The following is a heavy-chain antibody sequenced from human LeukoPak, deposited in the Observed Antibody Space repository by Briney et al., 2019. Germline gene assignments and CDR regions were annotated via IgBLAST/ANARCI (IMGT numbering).Heavy chain of an antibody. Sequence: GGSLRLSCAASGFTLSSYAMSWVRQAPGMGLEWVSAISGSGGSTYYADSVKGRFTISRDNSKNTLYLQMNSLRAEDTAVYYCAKSLTMVRGVLGNWFDPWGQGTLVTVSS. D-gene: IGHD3-10*01. CDR3: AKSLTMVRGVLGNWFDP. CDR1: GFTLSSYA. J-gene: IGHJ5*02. CDR2: ISGSGGST. V-gene: IGHV3-23*01.